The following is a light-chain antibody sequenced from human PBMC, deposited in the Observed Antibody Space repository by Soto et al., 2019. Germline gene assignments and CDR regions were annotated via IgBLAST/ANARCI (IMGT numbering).Light chain of an antibody. CDR1: QSVSSY. V-gene: IGKV3-11*01. CDR2: DAS. J-gene: IGKJ4*01. CDR3: QQRSNWPLT. Sequence: EIVLTQSPATLSLSPGERATLSCRASQSVSSYLAWYQQNPGQAPRLLIYDASNRATGIPARFSGSGSGTDFTLTISSLAPEDFAVYYCQQRSNWPLTFGGGTKVEIK.